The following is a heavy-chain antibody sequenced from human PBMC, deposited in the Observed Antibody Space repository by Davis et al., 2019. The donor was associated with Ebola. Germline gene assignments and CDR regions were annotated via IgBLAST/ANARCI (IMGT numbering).Heavy chain of an antibody. V-gene: IGHV1-8*03. CDR2: MNPNSGNT. D-gene: IGHD4-11*01. Sequence: ASVKVSCKASGYTFTSYDINWVRQATGQGLEWMGWMNPNSGNTGYAQKFQGRVTITRNTSISTAYMELSSLRSEDTAVYYCARGRRGTVTTTYGMDVWGQGTTVTVSS. J-gene: IGHJ6*02. CDR1: GYTFTSYD. CDR3: ARGRRGTVTTTYGMDV.